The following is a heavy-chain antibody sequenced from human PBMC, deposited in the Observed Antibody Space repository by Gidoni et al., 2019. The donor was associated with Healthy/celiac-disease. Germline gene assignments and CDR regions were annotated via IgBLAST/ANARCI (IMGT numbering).Heavy chain of an antibody. J-gene: IGHJ3*02. CDR2: ISWNSGSI. D-gene: IGHD4-17*01. CDR3: AKGAADDYGGNRDAFDI. V-gene: IGHV3-9*01. Sequence: EVQLVESGGGLVQPGRSLRLSCAASGFTFDDYAMHWVRQAPGKGLEWVSGISWNSGSIGYADSVKGRFTISRDNAKNSLYLQMNSLRAEDTALYYCAKGAADDYGGNRDAFDIWGQGTMVTVSS. CDR1: GFTFDDYA.